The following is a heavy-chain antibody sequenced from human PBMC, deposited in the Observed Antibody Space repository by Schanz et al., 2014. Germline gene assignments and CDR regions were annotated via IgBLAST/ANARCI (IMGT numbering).Heavy chain of an antibody. J-gene: IGHJ4*02. D-gene: IGHD3-3*01. CDR3: ARDKGGYYPFDY. CDR1: GFTFSAFG. Sequence: VQLVESGGGVVQPGGSLRLSCAASGFTFSAFGMHWVRQAPGKGLDWVANIKQDESERSYVDSVKGRFTISRDNAKNSLYLQMNSLRAEDTAVYYCARDKGGYYPFDYWGQGTLVTVSS. CDR2: IKQDESER. V-gene: IGHV3-7*01.